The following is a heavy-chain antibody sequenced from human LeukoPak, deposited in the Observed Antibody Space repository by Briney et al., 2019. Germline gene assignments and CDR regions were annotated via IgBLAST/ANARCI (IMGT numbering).Heavy chain of an antibody. V-gene: IGHV1-2*04. J-gene: IGHJ4*02. Sequence: GASVKVSCKASGYTFTVYYMHWVRQAPGQGLEWMGWINPNSGGTNYAQKFQGWVTITRDTSISTAYMELSRLRSADTAVYYCARSYCSGGSCYEYWGQGTLVTVSS. CDR2: INPNSGGT. CDR3: ARSYCSGGSCYEY. CDR1: GYTFTVYY. D-gene: IGHD2-15*01.